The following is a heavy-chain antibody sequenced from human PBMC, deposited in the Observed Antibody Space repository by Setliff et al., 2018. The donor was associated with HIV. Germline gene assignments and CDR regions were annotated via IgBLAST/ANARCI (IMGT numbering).Heavy chain of an antibody. CDR3: AKRAVQDGTVTSSNWFES. CDR1: GDSISNYY. D-gene: IGHD1-7*01. V-gene: IGHV4-4*09. Sequence: SETLSLTCTVSGDSISNYYWSWVRQPPGKGLEWIGYIYISGTTNYNPSLKSRVTISLDTSRNQFSLKLTSVTAADTAVYYCAKRAVQDGTVTSSNWFESWGQGTLVTVSS. J-gene: IGHJ5*01. CDR2: IYISGTT.